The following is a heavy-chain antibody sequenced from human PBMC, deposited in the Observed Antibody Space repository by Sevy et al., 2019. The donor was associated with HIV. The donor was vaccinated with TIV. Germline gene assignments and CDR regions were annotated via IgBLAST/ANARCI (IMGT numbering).Heavy chain of an antibody. D-gene: IGHD3-3*01. V-gene: IGHV3-7*01. Sequence: GGSLRLSCEVSGFIFTNYYMSWIRQAPGKGLEWVADIKKDGSVKLYADAVKGRFTISRDNAENSVDLQMKSLRAEDTAVYFCARWRGAQSEFDYWGQGTRVTVSS. CDR1: GFIFTNYY. CDR2: IKKDGSVK. CDR3: ARWRGAQSEFDY. J-gene: IGHJ4*02.